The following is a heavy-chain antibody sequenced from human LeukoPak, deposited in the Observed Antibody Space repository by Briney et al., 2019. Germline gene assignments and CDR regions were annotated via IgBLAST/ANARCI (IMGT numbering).Heavy chain of an antibody. V-gene: IGHV3-30*18. CDR2: ISYDGSNK. CDR1: GFTFSSYG. CDR3: AKSNPTNYDFWSGYYTGYYGMDV. D-gene: IGHD3-3*01. J-gene: IGHJ6*02. Sequence: GGSLRLSCAASGFTFSSYGMRWVRQAPGKGLEWVAVISYDGSNKYYADSVKGRFTISRDNSKNTLYLQMNSLRAEDTAVYYCAKSNPTNYDFWSGYYTGYYGMDVWGQGTTVTVSS.